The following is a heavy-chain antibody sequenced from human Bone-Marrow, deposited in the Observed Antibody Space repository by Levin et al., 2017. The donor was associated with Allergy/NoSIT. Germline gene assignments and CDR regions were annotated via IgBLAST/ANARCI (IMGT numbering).Heavy chain of an antibody. D-gene: IGHD3-22*01. Sequence: SCTVSGGSISSGDYYWSWIRQPPGKGLEWIGYIYYSGSTYYNPSLKSRVTISVDTSKNQFSLKLSSVTAADTAVYYCARDDSSRVAGIDYWGQGTLVTVSS. J-gene: IGHJ4*02. CDR2: IYYSGST. CDR3: ARDDSSRVAGIDY. V-gene: IGHV4-30-4*01. CDR1: GGSISSGDYY.